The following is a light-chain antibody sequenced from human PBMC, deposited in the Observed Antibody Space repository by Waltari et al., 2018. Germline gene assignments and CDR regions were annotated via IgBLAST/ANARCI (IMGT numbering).Light chain of an antibody. CDR3: QQYNNWPPWT. V-gene: IGKV3-15*01. J-gene: IGKJ1*01. CDR1: QRVSSN. Sequence: EIVMTQAPATLSVSPGERAPPSCRASQRVSSNLAWYQQKPGQPPRLLLYGASTRATGIPARFSGSGSGTEFTLTISSLQSEDFAVYYCQQYNNWPPWTFGQGTKVEIK. CDR2: GAS.